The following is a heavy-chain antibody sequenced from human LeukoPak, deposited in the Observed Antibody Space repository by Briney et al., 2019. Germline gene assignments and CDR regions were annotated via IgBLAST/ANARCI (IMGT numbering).Heavy chain of an antibody. D-gene: IGHD3-9*01. CDR1: GYTFTSYD. CDR2: MNPNSGNT. CDR3: AMAAYYDILTGYSLYNWFDP. Sequence: ASVKVSCKASGYTFTSYDINWVRQATGQGLEWMGWMNPNSGNTGYAQKFQGRVTMTRNTSISTAYMELSSLRSEDTAVYYCAMAAYYDILTGYSLYNWFDPWGQGTLVTVSS. V-gene: IGHV1-8*01. J-gene: IGHJ5*02.